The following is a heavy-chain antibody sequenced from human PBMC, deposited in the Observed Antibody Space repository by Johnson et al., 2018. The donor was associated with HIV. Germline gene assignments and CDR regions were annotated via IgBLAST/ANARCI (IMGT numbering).Heavy chain of an antibody. CDR2: IYSGGST. D-gene: IGHD6-25*01. CDR3: SKDTEIAARDDAFDI. V-gene: IGHV3-53*01. Sequence: VQVVESGGGLIQPGGSLRLSCAASGVTVSTNYMSWVRQAPGKGLEWVSVIYSGGSTYYADSVKGRFTISRDDSKNTLYLQMNSLRAEDPAVYYCSKDTEIAARDDAFDILGLGTMVTVSS. J-gene: IGHJ3*02. CDR1: GVTVSTNY.